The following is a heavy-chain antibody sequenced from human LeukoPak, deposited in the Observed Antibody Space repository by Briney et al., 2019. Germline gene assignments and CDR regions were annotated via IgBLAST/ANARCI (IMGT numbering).Heavy chain of an antibody. V-gene: IGHV3-48*01. Sequence: GGSLRLSCAASGFTFSSYSMNWVRQAPGKGLEWVSYISSSSSTIYYADSVKGRFTISRDNAKNSLYLQMNSLRAEDTAVYYCARDRAVDSSGYNLGVYLDYWGQGTLVTVSS. J-gene: IGHJ4*02. CDR1: GFTFSSYS. CDR2: ISSSSSTI. CDR3: ARDRAVDSSGYNLGVYLDY. D-gene: IGHD3-22*01.